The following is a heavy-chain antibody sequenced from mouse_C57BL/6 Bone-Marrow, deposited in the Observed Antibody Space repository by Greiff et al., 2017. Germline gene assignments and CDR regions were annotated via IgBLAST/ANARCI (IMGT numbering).Heavy chain of an antibody. CDR3: ARDYGSSYGY. J-gene: IGHJ2*01. CDR1: GYTFTSCW. CDR2: IDPSDSYT. Sequence: QVQLQQPGAELVKPGASVKLSCKASGYTFTSCWMQWVKQRPGQGLEWIGEIDPSDSYTNYNQKFKGKATLTVDTSSSTAYMQLSSLTSEDSAVYYCARDYGSSYGYWGQGTTLTVSS. V-gene: IGHV1-50*01. D-gene: IGHD1-1*01.